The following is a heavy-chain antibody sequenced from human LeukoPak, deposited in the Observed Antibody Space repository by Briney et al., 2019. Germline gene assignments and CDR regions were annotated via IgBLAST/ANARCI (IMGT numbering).Heavy chain of an antibody. D-gene: IGHD3-9*01. Sequence: GASVKVSCKASGYTFTSYDINWVRQATGQGLEWMGWVTSYNGDTNYAQKFQGRVTMSADTSTSTAYMELRSLRFDDTAIYYCAKDWHILTGRNCFDPWGQGTLATVSS. CDR1: GYTFTSYD. V-gene: IGHV1-18*01. CDR2: VTSYNGDT. J-gene: IGHJ5*02. CDR3: AKDWHILTGRNCFDP.